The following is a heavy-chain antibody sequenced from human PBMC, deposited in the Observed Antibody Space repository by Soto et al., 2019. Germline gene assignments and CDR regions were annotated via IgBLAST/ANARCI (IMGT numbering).Heavy chain of an antibody. CDR3: ARAGVAAAGNYYFDY. CDR1: GGYFSGYY. CDR2: INHSGST. D-gene: IGHD6-13*01. Sequence: SETLSLTCAVYGGYFSGYYWSWIRQPPGKGLEWIGEINHSGSTNYNPSLKSRVTISVDTSKNQFSLKLSSVTAADTAVYYCARAGVAAAGNYYFDYWGQGTLVTVSS. V-gene: IGHV4-34*01. J-gene: IGHJ4*02.